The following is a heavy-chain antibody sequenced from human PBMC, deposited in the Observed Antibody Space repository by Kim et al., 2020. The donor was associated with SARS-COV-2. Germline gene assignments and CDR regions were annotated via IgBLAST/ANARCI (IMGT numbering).Heavy chain of an antibody. J-gene: IGHJ5*02. CDR3: ARSLGYSSPPVDP. Sequence: YAVSVKSRITSNPDTAKNHFSLQLNSVTPEDTAVYYCARSLGYSSPPVDPWGQGTLVTVSS. V-gene: IGHV6-1*01. D-gene: IGHD6-13*01.